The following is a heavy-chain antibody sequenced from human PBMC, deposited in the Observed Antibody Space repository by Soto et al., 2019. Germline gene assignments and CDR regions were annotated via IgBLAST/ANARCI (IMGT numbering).Heavy chain of an antibody. CDR3: AKDGGSGWTRAAFDI. Sequence: GGSLRLSCAASGFTFSSYAMSWVRQAPGKGLEWVSSISGSGGSTYYADSVKGRFTISRDNSKNTLYLQMNSLRAEDTAVYYCAKDGGSGWTRAAFDIWGQGTMVTVSS. J-gene: IGHJ3*02. CDR2: ISGSGGST. CDR1: GFTFSSYA. V-gene: IGHV3-23*01. D-gene: IGHD6-19*01.